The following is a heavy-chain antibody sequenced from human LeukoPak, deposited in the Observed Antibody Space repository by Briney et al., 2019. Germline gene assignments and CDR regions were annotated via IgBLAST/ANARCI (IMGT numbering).Heavy chain of an antibody. V-gene: IGHV3-7*01. CDR1: GFTTHYW. Sequence: PGGSLRLSCTASGFTTHYWLNWVRQSPGKGLEWVANIKQDGSDKNYVDSVKGRFTISRDNAKNALYLQMNSLRAEDTAVYYCASAWGMDVWGQGTTVTVSS. J-gene: IGHJ6*02. CDR2: IKQDGSDK. CDR3: ASAWGMDV.